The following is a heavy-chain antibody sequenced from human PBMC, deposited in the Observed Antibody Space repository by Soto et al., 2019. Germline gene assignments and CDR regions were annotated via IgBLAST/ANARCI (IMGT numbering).Heavy chain of an antibody. CDR2: IIPILGIA. CDR3: ARDIAVAGPEYNWFDP. V-gene: IGHV1-69*08. J-gene: IGHJ5*02. Sequence: QVQLVQSGAEVKKPGSSVKVSCKASGGTFSSYTISWVRQAPGQGLEWMGRIIPILGIANYAQKFQGGVTITADKSTSTAYMELSSLRSEDTAVYYCARDIAVAGPEYNWFDPWGQGTLVTVSS. D-gene: IGHD6-19*01. CDR1: GGTFSSYT.